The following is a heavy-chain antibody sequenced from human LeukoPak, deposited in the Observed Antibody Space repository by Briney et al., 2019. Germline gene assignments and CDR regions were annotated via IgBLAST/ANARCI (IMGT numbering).Heavy chain of an antibody. CDR1: GFTISSYA. CDR3: AKEKTKRVSNGFDI. J-gene: IGHJ3*02. CDR2: ISYDGSNK. Sequence: GRSLRLSCAASGFTISSYAMHWVRQAPGKGLEWVAVISYDGSNKYYADSVKGRFTISRDNSKNTLYLQMNSLRAEDTAVYYCAKEKTKRVSNGFDIWGRGTMVTVSS. V-gene: IGHV3-30*04.